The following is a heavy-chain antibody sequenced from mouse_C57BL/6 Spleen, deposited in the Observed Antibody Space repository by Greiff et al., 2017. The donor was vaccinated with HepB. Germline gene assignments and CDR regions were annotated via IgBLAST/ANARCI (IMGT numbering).Heavy chain of an antibody. J-gene: IGHJ4*01. Sequence: VQLQQSGAELVKPGASVKLSCKASGYTFTSYWMHWVKQRPGQGLEWIGMIHPNSGSTNYNEKFKSKATLTVDKSSSTAYMQLSSLTSEDSAVYYCARWGDYDVYYAMDYWGQGTSVTVSS. D-gene: IGHD2-4*01. CDR2: IHPNSGST. V-gene: IGHV1-64*01. CDR1: GYTFTSYW. CDR3: ARWGDYDVYYAMDY.